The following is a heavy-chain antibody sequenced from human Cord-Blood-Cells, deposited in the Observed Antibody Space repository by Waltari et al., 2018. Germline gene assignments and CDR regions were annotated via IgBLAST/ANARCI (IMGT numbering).Heavy chain of an antibody. CDR2: IYYSGST. V-gene: IGHV4-39*01. J-gene: IGHJ5*02. CDR3: AITPSRGVAAGNWFDP. CDR1: GGSISSSSYY. D-gene: IGHD6-13*01. Sequence: QLQLQESGPGLVKPSETLSLTCTVSGGSISSSSYYWGWIRQPPGKGLEWIGSIYYSGSTYYNPSLKSRVTISVDTSKNQFSLKLSSVTAADTAVYYCAITPSRGVAAGNWFDPWGQGTLVTVSS.